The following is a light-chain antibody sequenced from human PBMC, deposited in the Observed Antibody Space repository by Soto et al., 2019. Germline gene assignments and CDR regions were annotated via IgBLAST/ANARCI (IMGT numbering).Light chain of an antibody. CDR1: QSISSW. J-gene: IGKJ1*01. CDR2: KAS. Sequence: DIPMTQSPSTLSASVGDRVTITCRASQSISSWLAWYQQKPGKAPKLLIYKASSLESGVPSRFSGSGSGTEFTLTISSLQPDDFATYYCQQYNSSPWTFGQGTQVEIK. CDR3: QQYNSSPWT. V-gene: IGKV1-5*03.